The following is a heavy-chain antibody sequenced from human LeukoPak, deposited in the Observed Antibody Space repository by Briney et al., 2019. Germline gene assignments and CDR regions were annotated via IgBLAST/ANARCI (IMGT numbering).Heavy chain of an antibody. J-gene: IGHJ4*02. Sequence: PGRSLRLSCAASGFTFDDYAMHWVRQAPGKGLEWVSGISWNSGSIGYADSVKGRFTISRDNAKNSLYLQMNSLRAEDTAVYYCARADEIGRIYFDYWGQGTLVTVSS. CDR2: ISWNSGSI. CDR1: GFTFDDYA. V-gene: IGHV3-9*01. CDR3: ARADEIGRIYFDY.